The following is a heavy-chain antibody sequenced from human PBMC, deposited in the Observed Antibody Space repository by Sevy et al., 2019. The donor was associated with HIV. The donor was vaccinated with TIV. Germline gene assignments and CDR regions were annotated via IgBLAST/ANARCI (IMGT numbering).Heavy chain of an antibody. V-gene: IGHV3-23*01. CDR3: AKVFRVVDIPMCIDY. J-gene: IGHJ4*02. D-gene: IGHD3-10*01. CDR2: ISGSGGST. Sequence: GESLKISCAASGFTFSSYAMSWVRQAPGKGLEWVSAISGSGGSTYYAGSVKGRFTISRDNSKNTLYLQMNSLRAEDTAVYYCAKVFRVVDIPMCIDYWGQGTLVTVSS. CDR1: GFTFSSYA.